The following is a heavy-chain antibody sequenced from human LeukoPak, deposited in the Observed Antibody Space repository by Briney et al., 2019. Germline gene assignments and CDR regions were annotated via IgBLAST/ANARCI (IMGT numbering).Heavy chain of an antibody. V-gene: IGHV4-59*11. CDR2: IYYSGST. CDR1: GGSISSHY. D-gene: IGHD3-22*01. Sequence: SETLSLTCTVSGGSISSHYWSWIRQPPGKGLEWIGYIYYSGSTNYNPSLKSRVTISVDTSKNQFSLKLSSVTAADTAVYYCARGRDYYDSSGYYYAFDYWGQGTLVTVSS. CDR3: ARGRDYYDSSGYYYAFDY. J-gene: IGHJ4*02.